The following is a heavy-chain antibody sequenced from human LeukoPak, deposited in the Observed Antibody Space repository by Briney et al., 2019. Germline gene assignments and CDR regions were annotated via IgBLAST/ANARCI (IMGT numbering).Heavy chain of an antibody. CDR1: GYTFTGYY. D-gene: IGHD6-19*01. V-gene: IGHV1-18*04. Sequence: RASVKVSCKASGYTFTGYYMHWVRQAPGQGLEWMGWISAYNGNTNYAQKLQGRVTMTTDTSTSTAYMELSSLRSEDTAVYYCARRQPGYSSGWDAFEIWGQGTMVTVSS. CDR3: ARRQPGYSSGWDAFEI. J-gene: IGHJ3*02. CDR2: ISAYNGNT.